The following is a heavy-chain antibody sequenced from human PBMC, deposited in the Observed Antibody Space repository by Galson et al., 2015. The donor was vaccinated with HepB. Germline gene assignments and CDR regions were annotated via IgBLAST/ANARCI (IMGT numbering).Heavy chain of an antibody. Sequence: SVKVSCKASGYTFTSYYMHWVRQAPGQGLEWMGIINPSGGSTSYAQKFQGRVTMTRDTSTSTVYMELSGLRSEDTAVYYCARASPTAGAGNAFDIWGQGTMVTVSS. D-gene: IGHD1-26*01. V-gene: IGHV1-46*01. CDR2: INPSGGST. CDR1: GYTFTSYY. J-gene: IGHJ3*02. CDR3: ARASPTAGAGNAFDI.